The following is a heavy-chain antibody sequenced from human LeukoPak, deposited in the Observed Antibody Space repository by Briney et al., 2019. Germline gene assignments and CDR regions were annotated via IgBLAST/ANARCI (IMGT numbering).Heavy chain of an antibody. CDR1: GFTFGDYA. Sequence: PGGSLRLSCTASGFTFGDYAMSWFRQAPGKGLEWVAVIWYDGSNKYYADSVKGRFTISRDNSKDTLYLQMNSLRAEDTAVYYCARDGGYYDSSGYLDYWGQGTLVTVSS. CDR2: IWYDGSNK. J-gene: IGHJ4*02. V-gene: IGHV3-33*01. CDR3: ARDGGYYDSSGYLDY. D-gene: IGHD3-22*01.